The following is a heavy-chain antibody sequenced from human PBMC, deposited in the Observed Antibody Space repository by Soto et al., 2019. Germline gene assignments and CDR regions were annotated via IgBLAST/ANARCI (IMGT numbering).Heavy chain of an antibody. Sequence: EVQLLESGGGLVQPGGSLRLSCAVSGFTFSSHAMSWVRQAPGKGLECVSSITGSGDSTYYADSVKGRFTISRDKSKSKLYLQMNSLRAEDTSVYYCAKDLQFSGLLSAQKFDYWGQGTQVTVSS. CDR3: AKDLQFSGLLSAQKFDY. CDR2: ITGSGDST. V-gene: IGHV3-23*01. CDR1: GFTFSSHA. J-gene: IGHJ4*02. D-gene: IGHD6-19*01.